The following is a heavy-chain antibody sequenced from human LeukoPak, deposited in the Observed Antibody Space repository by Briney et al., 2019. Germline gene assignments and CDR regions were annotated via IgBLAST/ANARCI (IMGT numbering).Heavy chain of an antibody. CDR2: IYYSGST. Sequence: SETLSLTCTVSGYSISSGYFWGWIRQPPGKGLEWIGSIYYSGSTYYNPSLKSRVTISVDTSKNQFSLKLSSVTAADTAVYYCARSSMGITMVRGVIPHMDVWGKGTTVTISS. V-gene: IGHV4-38-2*02. J-gene: IGHJ6*03. CDR1: GYSISSGYF. D-gene: IGHD3-10*01. CDR3: ARSSMGITMVRGVIPHMDV.